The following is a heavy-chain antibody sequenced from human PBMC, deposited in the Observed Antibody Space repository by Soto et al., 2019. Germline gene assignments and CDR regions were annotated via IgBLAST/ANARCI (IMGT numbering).Heavy chain of an antibody. D-gene: IGHD3-3*01. J-gene: IGHJ6*02. CDR2: FSGSGGST. V-gene: IGHV3-23*01. CDR1: GFTFSNYA. CDR3: ARDWTGDTCPCLDV. Sequence: EVQLLESGGGLVQPGGSLRLSCAAAGFTFSNYALTWVRQSPGKGLEWVSTFSGSGGSTYYADSVRGRFTISRDNSKNALFLQMNRLRVEDVAIYYCARDWTGDTCPCLDVWGQGTTVSVSS.